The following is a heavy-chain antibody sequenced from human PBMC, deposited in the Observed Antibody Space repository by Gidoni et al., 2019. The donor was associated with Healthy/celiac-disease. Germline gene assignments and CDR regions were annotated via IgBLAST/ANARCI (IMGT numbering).Heavy chain of an antibody. D-gene: IGHD2-2*02. J-gene: IGHJ6*02. Sequence: QVQLQESGPGLVKPSGTLSLTCAVSGGSISSSNWLSWVRQPPGKGLEWIGEIYHSGSTNYNPSLKSRVTISVDKSKNQFSLKLSSVTAADTAVYYCARESHCISTSCYIQDYYYYGMDVWGQGTTVTVSS. CDR3: ARESHCISTSCYIQDYYYYGMDV. CDR1: GGSISSSNW. V-gene: IGHV4-4*02. CDR2: IYHSGST.